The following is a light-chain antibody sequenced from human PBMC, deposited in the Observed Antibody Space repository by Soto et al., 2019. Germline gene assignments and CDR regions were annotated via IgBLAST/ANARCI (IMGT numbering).Light chain of an antibody. CDR2: EVS. V-gene: IGLV2-8*01. J-gene: IGLJ2*01. CDR3: SSYAVSNNVV. CDR1: SSDVGGYNY. Sequence: QSVLTQPPSASGSPGQSVTISCTGTSSDVGGYNYVSWYQQHPGKAPKVMIYEVSKRPSGVPDRFSGSKSVNTASLTVSGLQAEDEADYYCSSYAVSNNVVFGGGTQLTVL.